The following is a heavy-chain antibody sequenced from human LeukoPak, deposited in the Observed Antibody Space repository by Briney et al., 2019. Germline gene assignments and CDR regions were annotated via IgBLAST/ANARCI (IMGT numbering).Heavy chain of an antibody. Sequence: SETLSLTCAVYGGSFSGYYWSWIRQPPGKGLEWIGEINHSGSTNYNPSLKSRVTISVDTSKNQFSLKLSPVTAADTAVYYCARVARFLYYGMDVWGQGTTVTVSS. CDR2: INHSGST. J-gene: IGHJ6*02. CDR3: ARVARFLYYGMDV. CDR1: GGSFSGYY. D-gene: IGHD3-3*01. V-gene: IGHV4-34*01.